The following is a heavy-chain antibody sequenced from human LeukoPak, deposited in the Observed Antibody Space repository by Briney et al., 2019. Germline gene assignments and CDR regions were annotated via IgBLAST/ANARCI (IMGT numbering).Heavy chain of an antibody. CDR2: IIPIFGTA. Sequence: ASVKVSCKASGGTFSSYAISWVRQAPGQGLEWMGGIIPIFGTANYAQKFQGRVTITADESTSTAYMELSNLRSEDTAVYYCARGKDTAMAQAYWGQGTLVTVSS. V-gene: IGHV1-69*13. D-gene: IGHD5-18*01. CDR1: GGTFSSYA. CDR3: ARGKDTAMAQAY. J-gene: IGHJ4*02.